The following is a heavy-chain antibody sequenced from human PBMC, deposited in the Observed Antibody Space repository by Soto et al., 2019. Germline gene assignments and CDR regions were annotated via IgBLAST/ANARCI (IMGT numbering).Heavy chain of an antibody. D-gene: IGHD6-13*01. CDR2: ISYDGNNK. CDR1: GFIFSKRG. Sequence: QVQLVESGGGVVQPGRPLRLSCVASGFIFSKRGMHWVRQAPGKGLEWVAIISYDGNNKYYADSVKGRFTISRDNSKNTLYLQMSSLRAEDTAVYYCVKDLDSGLAAGGTLEYWGQGTLITVS. CDR3: VKDLDSGLAAGGTLEY. J-gene: IGHJ4*02. V-gene: IGHV3-30*18.